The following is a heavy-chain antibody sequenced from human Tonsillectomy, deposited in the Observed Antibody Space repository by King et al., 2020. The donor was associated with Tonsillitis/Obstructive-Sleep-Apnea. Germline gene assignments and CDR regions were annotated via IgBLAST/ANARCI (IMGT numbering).Heavy chain of an antibody. V-gene: IGHV3-9*01. CDR2: IIWNSGSM. J-gene: IGHJ6*04. CDR3: AKDLRYDYRNLDV. CDR1: GFTFDDYA. Sequence: VQLVESGGGLIQPGRSLRLSCAASGFTFDDYAMHWARQPPGKGLEWVSGIIWNSGSMGYADSVKGRFPISRDNAKNSLYLQMNSLRAEDTALYYCAKDLRYDYRNLDVWGKGTTVTVSS. D-gene: IGHD4-11*01.